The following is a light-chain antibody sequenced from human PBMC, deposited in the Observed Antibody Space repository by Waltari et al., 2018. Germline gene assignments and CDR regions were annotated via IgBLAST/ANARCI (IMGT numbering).Light chain of an antibody. Sequence: QSALTQPASVSGSPGQSLTISCTGTNSDIDAYDYVSWYQQHPGKAPKLILYDVSGRPSGISNRFSGSKSDNTASLTISGLQDEDEADYYCSSYATSNTVVFGGGTKVTVL. CDR1: NSDIDAYDY. CDR3: SSYATSNTVV. V-gene: IGLV2-14*03. J-gene: IGLJ2*01. CDR2: DVS.